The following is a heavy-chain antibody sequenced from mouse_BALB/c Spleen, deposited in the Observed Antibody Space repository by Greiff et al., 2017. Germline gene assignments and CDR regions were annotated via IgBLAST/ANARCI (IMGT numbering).Heavy chain of an antibody. J-gene: IGHJ3*01. CDR2: IDPANGNT. CDR1: GFNIKDTY. Sequence: EVQLQQSGAELVKPGASVKLSCTASGFNIKDTYMHWVKQRPEQGLEWIGRIDPANGNTKYDPKFQGKATITADTSSNTAYLQLSSLTSEDTAVYYWSSCVRSSGYAWFAYWGQGTLVTVSA. D-gene: IGHD3-1*01. V-gene: IGHV14-3*02. CDR3: SSCVRSSGYAWFAY.